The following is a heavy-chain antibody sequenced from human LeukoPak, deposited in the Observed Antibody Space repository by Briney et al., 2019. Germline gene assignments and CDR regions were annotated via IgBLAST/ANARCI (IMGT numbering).Heavy chain of an antibody. CDR3: AREDYYFDN. CDR1: GFTFSTYP. J-gene: IGHJ4*02. V-gene: IGHV3-30-3*01. CDR2: ISYDGSKK. Sequence: PGGSLRLSCAASGFTFSTYPMPWVRQAPGKGLDWVAVISYDGSKKYYADSVKGRFTISRDNSKNTLYLQMNSLRVEDTALYFCAREDYYFDNWGQGTLVTVSS.